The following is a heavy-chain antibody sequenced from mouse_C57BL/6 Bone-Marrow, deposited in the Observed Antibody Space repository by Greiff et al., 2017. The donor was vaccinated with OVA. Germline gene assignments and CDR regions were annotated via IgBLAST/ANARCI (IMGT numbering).Heavy chain of an antibody. CDR2: IDPETGGT. V-gene: IGHV1-15*01. CDR3: TRSYSNYYAMDY. CDR1: GYTFTDYE. D-gene: IGHD2-5*01. Sequence: VQLQQSGAELVRPGASVTLSCKASGYTFTDYEMHWVKQTPVHGLEWIGAIDPETGGTAYNQKFKGKAILTADKSSSTAYMELRSLTSDDSAVYYCTRSYSNYYAMDYWGQGTSVTVSS. J-gene: IGHJ4*01.